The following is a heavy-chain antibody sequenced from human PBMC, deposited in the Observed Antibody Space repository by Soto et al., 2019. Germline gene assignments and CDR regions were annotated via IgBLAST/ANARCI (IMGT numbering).Heavy chain of an antibody. J-gene: IGHJ4*02. CDR3: ATRSPAFDY. Sequence: QVQLVQSGPEVKKPGASVKVSCKTSGYTFTSYGISWVRQAPGQVLEWMGWITTDKGKTTYAQKFQGRVTMTTDTSTSTAYMELRSLRSDDTAVYYCATRSPAFDYWGQGTLVTVSS. V-gene: IGHV1-18*01. CDR2: ITTDKGKT. CDR1: GYTFTSYG.